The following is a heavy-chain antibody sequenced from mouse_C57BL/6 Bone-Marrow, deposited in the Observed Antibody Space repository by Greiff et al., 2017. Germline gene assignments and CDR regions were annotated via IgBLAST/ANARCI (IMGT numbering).Heavy chain of an antibody. CDR2: IWGAGGT. Sequence: VQLVESGPGLVAPSQSLSITCTVSGFSLTSYGVSWVRQPPGKGLEWLGVIWGAGGTNYHSALISRLSISKDNSKSQVFLKLNSLQTDEKATYYCARGYDVFDYWGQGTTLTVSS. J-gene: IGHJ2*01. CDR3: ARGYDVFDY. CDR1: GFSLTSYG. V-gene: IGHV2-3*01. D-gene: IGHD2-2*01.